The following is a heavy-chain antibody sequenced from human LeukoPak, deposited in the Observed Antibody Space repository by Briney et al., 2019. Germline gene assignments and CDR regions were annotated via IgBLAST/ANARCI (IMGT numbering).Heavy chain of an antibody. D-gene: IGHD3-9*01. V-gene: IGHV4-34*01. CDR1: GGSFSGYY. CDR2: INHSGST. CDR3: ARAALRYFDWLPDAFDI. Sequence: PSETLSLTCAVYGGSFSGYYWSWIRQPPGKGLEWIGEINHSGSTNYNPSLKSRVTMSVDTSKNQFSLKLSSVTAADTAVYYCARAALRYFDWLPDAFDIWGQGTMVTVSS. J-gene: IGHJ3*02.